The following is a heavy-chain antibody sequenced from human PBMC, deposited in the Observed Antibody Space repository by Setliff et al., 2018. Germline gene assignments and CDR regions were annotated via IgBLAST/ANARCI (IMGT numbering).Heavy chain of an antibody. V-gene: IGHV4-59*11. D-gene: IGHD3-9*01. CDR3: VRGGIAWSWHYDL. J-gene: IGHJ2*01. CDR1: GVSTSGHY. Sequence: KTSETLSLTCTVSGVSTSGHYWNWIRQPPGKGLEWIGYIYYDGNTKYNPSLKSRVTMSIDPSKNQLSLKLTTVSAADTAVYYCVRGGIAWSWHYDLWGRGTLVT. CDR2: IYYDGNT.